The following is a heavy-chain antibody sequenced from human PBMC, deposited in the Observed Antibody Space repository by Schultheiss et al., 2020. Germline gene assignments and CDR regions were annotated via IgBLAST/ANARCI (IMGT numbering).Heavy chain of an antibody. CDR3: ARGGGSSSWPYYYYYYYMDV. V-gene: IGHV3-53*01. CDR2: IYSGGST. CDR1: GFTFSSYG. D-gene: IGHD6-13*01. Sequence: GGSLRLSCAASGFTFSSYGMHWVRQAPGKGLEWVSVIYSGGSTYYADSVKGRFTISRDNSKNTLYLQMNSLRAEDTAVYYCARGGGSSSWPYYYYYYYMDVWGKGNTGTVSS. J-gene: IGHJ6*03.